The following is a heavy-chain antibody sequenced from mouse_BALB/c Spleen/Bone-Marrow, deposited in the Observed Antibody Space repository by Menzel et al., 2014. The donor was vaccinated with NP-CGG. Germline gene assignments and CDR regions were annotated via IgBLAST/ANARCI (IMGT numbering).Heavy chain of an antibody. J-gene: IGHJ4*01. CDR2: INPSNGRT. CDR3: ARDGNYRYAMDY. Sequence: QVQLKQSGDELVKPGASVKLSCMASGFTFTSYWIHWVKRRPGQGPEWIGEINPSNGRTNYNEKFKRKATLTEDKSSSTAYMQLSSLTSEDSAVYYCARDGNYRYAMDYWGQGTSVTVSS. V-gene: IGHV1S81*02. CDR1: GFTFTSYW. D-gene: IGHD2-1*01.